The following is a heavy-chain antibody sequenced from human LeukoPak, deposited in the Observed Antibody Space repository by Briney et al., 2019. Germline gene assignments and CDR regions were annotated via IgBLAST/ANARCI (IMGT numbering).Heavy chain of an antibody. CDR1: VFTLSNAW. J-gene: IGHJ6*02. D-gene: IGHD3-10*01. Sequence: GGSLRLSCAASVFTLSNAWMKWVRQAQGKGLEWVGRIQSKTDGGTTEYAAPVKGRFTISRDDSTNTLYLQMNSLKTEDTGVYYCAAGGRVWGQGTTVTVSS. CDR3: AAGGRV. CDR2: IQSKTDGGTT. V-gene: IGHV3-15*01.